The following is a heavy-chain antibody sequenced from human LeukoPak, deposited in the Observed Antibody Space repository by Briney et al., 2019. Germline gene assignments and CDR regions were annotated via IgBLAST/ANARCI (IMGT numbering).Heavy chain of an antibody. CDR2: IWYDGSNK. V-gene: IGHV3-33*01. CDR3: ARAIRRVVVVPAALYGMDV. Sequence: GGSLRLSCAASGFTFSSYGMHWVRQAPGKGLEWVAVIWYDGSNKYYADSVKGRFTISRDNSKNTLYLQMNSLRAEDTAVYYCARAIRRVVVVPAALYGMDVWGQGTTVTVSS. D-gene: IGHD2-2*01. CDR1: GFTFSSYG. J-gene: IGHJ6*02.